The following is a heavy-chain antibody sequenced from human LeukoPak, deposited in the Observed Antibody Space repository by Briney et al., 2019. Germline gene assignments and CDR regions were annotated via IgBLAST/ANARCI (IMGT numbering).Heavy chain of an antibody. CDR3: ARADSTSYYYYYYGMDV. D-gene: IGHD2-2*01. V-gene: IGHV7-4-1*02. CDR2: INTNTGNP. J-gene: IGHJ6*02. Sequence: VASVTVSCKASGYTFTSYAMNWVRQAPGQGLEWMGWINTNTGNPTYAQGFTGRFVFSLDTSVSTAYLQISSLKAEDTAVYYCARADSTSYYYYYYGMDVWGQGTTVTVSS. CDR1: GYTFTSYA.